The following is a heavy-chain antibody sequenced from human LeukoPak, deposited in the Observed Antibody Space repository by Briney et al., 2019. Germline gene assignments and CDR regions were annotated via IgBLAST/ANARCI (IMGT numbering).Heavy chain of an antibody. D-gene: IGHD4-17*01. CDR2: FDPAGGGT. Sequence: EASVKVSCKVSGYTLTGLSMHWVRQAPGQGLEWTGGFDPAGGGTIYAQKFQGRVTMTEDTSTDTAYMELSSLRSDDTAVYYCATDPSYGDYPFDYWGQGTLVTVSS. CDR1: GYTLTGLS. J-gene: IGHJ4*02. CDR3: ATDPSYGDYPFDY. V-gene: IGHV1-24*01.